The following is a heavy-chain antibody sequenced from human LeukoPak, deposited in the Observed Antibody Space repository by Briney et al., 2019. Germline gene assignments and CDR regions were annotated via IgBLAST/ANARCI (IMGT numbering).Heavy chain of an antibody. CDR1: GFTFRSYA. V-gene: IGHV3-64D*09. D-gene: IGHD1-26*01. CDR3: VKSDNIVGATYFDY. Sequence: GGSLRLSCSASGFTFRSYAMHWVRQAPGKGLEYVSSISNNGGSTYYADSVKGRFTISRDNSKNTLYLHMSSLRAEDTAVYYCVKSDNIVGATYFDYRGQGALVTVSS. CDR2: ISNNGGST. J-gene: IGHJ4*02.